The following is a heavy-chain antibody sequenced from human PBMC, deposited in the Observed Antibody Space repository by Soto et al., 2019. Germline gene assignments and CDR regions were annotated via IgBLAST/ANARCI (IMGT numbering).Heavy chain of an antibody. CDR1: GCTFSSYA. Sequence: GSLGLSGSASGCTFSSYAMSGVRQAPGKGLEWVSAISGSGGSTYYADSVKGRFTISRDNSKNTLYLQMNSLRAEDTAVYYCEKDPQQPPSDYGMDVWGQGTKVTVYS. V-gene: IGHV3-23*01. CDR2: ISGSGGST. D-gene: IGHD6-13*01. J-gene: IGHJ6*02. CDR3: EKDPQQPPSDYGMDV.